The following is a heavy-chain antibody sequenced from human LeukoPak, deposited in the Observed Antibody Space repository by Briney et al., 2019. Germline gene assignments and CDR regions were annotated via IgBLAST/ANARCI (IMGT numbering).Heavy chain of an antibody. CDR2: ISAYHGDT. Sequence: GASVKVSCKASGYTFTSYGISWVRQAPGQGLEWMGWISAYHGDTNYAQKLQGRVTMTTDTSTSTAYMELRSLRSDDTAVYYCARAGGPPYCSITSCYVALDAFDIWGQGTMVTVSS. CDR1: GYTFTSYG. V-gene: IGHV1-18*01. D-gene: IGHD2-2*01. CDR3: ARAGGPPYCSITSCYVALDAFDI. J-gene: IGHJ3*02.